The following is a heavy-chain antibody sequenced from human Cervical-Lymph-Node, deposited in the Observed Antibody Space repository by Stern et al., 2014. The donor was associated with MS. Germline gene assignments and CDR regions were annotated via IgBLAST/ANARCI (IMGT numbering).Heavy chain of an antibody. J-gene: IGHJ4*02. CDR3: AKDLPYASGRPDY. Sequence: EVQLVQSGGGLVHPGGSLRLSCEASGFTFSSYTMTWLRQAPGKGLEWVSSITGSGGNTYYTHSVKGRFTISRDNSRNTVYLQVHSLGAEDTAVYHCAKDLPYASGRPDYWGQGTLVTVSS. CDR2: ITGSGGNT. V-gene: IGHV3-23*04. D-gene: IGHD3-10*01. CDR1: GFTFSSYT.